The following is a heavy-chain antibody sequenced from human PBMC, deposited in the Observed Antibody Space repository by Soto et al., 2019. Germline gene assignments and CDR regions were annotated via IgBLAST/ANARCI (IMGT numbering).Heavy chain of an antibody. D-gene: IGHD2-15*01. CDR1: GFTFSSYG. CDR2: IGYDGSNM. CDR3: ARAGRYCSGGSCYSGYFAY. Sequence: QVQLVESGGGVVQPGRSLRLSCAASGFTFSSYGMHWVRQAPGKGLEWVAVIGYDGSNMYYVDSVKGRFTISRDNSKNPLYLQMNSLRAEDTAVYYCARAGRYCSGGSCYSGYFAYWGQGTLVTVSS. J-gene: IGHJ4*02. V-gene: IGHV3-33*01.